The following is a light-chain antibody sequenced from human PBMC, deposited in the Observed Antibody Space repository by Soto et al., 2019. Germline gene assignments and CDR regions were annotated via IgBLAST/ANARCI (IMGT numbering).Light chain of an antibody. Sequence: DIVLTQTPLSLSVTPGQPASISCKSSQSLLYSDGKTYLYRYVQKPGQPPQLLIYELSNRFAGVPNRFSGSGSGTDFTLKISRVEAEDVGVYYCMQSIQLRTFGQGTKV. CDR2: ELS. CDR1: QSLLYSDGKTY. CDR3: MQSIQLRT. J-gene: IGKJ1*01. V-gene: IGKV2D-29*01.